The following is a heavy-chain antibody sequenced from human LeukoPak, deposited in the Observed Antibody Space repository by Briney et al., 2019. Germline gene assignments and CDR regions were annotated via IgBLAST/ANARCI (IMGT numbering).Heavy chain of an antibody. CDR1: GGSFSGYY. J-gene: IGHJ4*02. V-gene: IGHV4-34*01. CDR3: ARGIGPFDY. CDR2: INHSGST. Sequence: SETLSLTCAVYGGSFSGYYSSWIRQPPGKGLEWIGEINHSGSTNYNPSLKSRVTISVDTSKNQFSLKLSSVTAADTAVYYCARGIGPFDYWGQGTLVTVSS.